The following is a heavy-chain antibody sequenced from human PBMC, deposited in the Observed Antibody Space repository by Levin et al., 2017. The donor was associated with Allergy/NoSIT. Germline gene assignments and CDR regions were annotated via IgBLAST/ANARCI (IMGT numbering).Heavy chain of an antibody. J-gene: IGHJ6*02. Sequence: GGSLRLSCAASGFTFSSYSMNWVRQAPGKGLEWVSYISSSSSTIYYADSVKGRFTISRDNAKNSLYLQMNSLRAEDTAVYYCARDNGDEYYYGMDVWGQGTTVTVSS. D-gene: IGHD4-17*01. CDR1: GFTFSSYS. CDR3: ARDNGDEYYYGMDV. CDR2: ISSSSSTI. V-gene: IGHV3-48*01.